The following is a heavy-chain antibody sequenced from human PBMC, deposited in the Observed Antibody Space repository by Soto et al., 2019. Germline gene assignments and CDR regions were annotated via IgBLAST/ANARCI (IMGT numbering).Heavy chain of an antibody. V-gene: IGHV1-3*01. CDR3: TRGLPPIDY. CDR2: INAGNGNT. J-gene: IGHJ4*02. Sequence: QVQLVQSGAEVKKPGASVKVSCKASGYTFTSYAMHWVRQAPGQRLEWMGWINAGNGNTKYSQKFQGRVTITRDTTASTAYMDLSRPGSEEAAVYDCTRGLPPIDYKGQGTLVTVSS. CDR1: GYTFTSYA.